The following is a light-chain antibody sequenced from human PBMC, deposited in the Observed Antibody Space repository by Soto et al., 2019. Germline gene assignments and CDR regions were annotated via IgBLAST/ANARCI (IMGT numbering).Light chain of an antibody. CDR3: CSYTRRGTLI. Sequence: QSVLTQPASVSGSPGQSITISCVGTSGDIGDYNYVSWYQQHPGKVPKVIIYDVSNRPSGVSYRFSGTKSGNTAPLTVSGLQAEDEADYYCCSYTRRGTLIFGTG. V-gene: IGLV2-14*01. J-gene: IGLJ1*01. CDR2: DVS. CDR1: SGDIGDYNY.